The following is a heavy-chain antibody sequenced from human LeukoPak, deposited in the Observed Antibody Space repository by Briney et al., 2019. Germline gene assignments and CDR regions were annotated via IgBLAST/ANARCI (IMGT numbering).Heavy chain of an antibody. J-gene: IGHJ4*02. CDR1: GYTFTDYY. D-gene: IGHD5-24*01. CDR3: ARDSLDGSAYY. V-gene: IGHV7-4-1*02. Sequence: ASVKVSCKASGYTFTDYYMHWVRQAPGQGLEWMGWINTNTGNPTYAQGFTRRFVFSLDTSVSTAYLQISSLKAEDTAVYYCARDSLDGSAYYSGQGTLVTVSS. CDR2: INTNTGNP.